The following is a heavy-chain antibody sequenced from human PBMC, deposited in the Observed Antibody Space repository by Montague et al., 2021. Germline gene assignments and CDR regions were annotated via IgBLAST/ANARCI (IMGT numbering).Heavy chain of an antibody. J-gene: IGHJ4*02. Sequence: SETLSLTCTVYACTISSTSYYLARTSQPPGKGLAWLGCIYYDYFPYPIPSPRNSVTNPVDTSKNQFSLKLTSVTAADTAVYYCASSSRGRWLHSHFDYWGKVSLVSVSS. CDR2: IYYDYFP. V-gene: IGHV4-39*01. D-gene: IGHD5-24*01. CDR3: ASSSRGRWLHSHFDY. CDR1: ACTISSTSYY.